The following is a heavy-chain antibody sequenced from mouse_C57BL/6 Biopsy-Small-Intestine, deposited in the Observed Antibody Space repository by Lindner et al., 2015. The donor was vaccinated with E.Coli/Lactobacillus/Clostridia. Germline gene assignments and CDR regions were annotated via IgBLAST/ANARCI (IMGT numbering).Heavy chain of an antibody. D-gene: IGHD2-4*01. V-gene: IGHV1-26*01. CDR3: ARNFDYDGYYYAMDY. Sequence: VXLQESGPELVKPGASVKISCKASGYTFTDYYMNWVKQSHGKSLEWIGDINPNNGGTSYNQKFKGKAALTVDKSSTTAYMELRSLTSEDSAVYYCARNFDYDGYYYAMDYWGRGTSVTVSS. J-gene: IGHJ4*01. CDR1: GYTFTDYY. CDR2: INPNNGGT.